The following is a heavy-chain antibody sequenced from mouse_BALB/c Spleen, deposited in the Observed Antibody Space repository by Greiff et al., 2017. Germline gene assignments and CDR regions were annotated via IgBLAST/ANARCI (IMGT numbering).Heavy chain of an antibody. CDR3: ARGYDGSPGD. CDR1: GFTFTSYW. J-gene: IGHJ2*01. V-gene: IGHV1-87*01. D-gene: IGHD2-2*01. CDR2: IYPGDGDT. Sequence: QVQLKESGAELARPGASVKLSCKASGFTFTSYWMQWVRQRPGQGLEWIGAIYPGDGDTSYTQKFKGKATLTADKSSSTAYMQLSSLASEDSAVYYCARGYDGSPGDWGQGTTLTVSS.